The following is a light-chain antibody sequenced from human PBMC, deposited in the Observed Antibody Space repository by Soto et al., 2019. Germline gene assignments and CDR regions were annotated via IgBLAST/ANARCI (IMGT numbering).Light chain of an antibody. CDR3: QHYDTSLLYT. V-gene: IGKV3-20*01. J-gene: IGKJ2*01. CDR2: AAS. Sequence: EIVLTQSPGTLSLSPGERATLSCRASQSISSSYLAWYQQKPGQAPRLLIYAASSRATGVPDRFSGSGSGTDFTLTISRLEPEDFAIYYCQHYDTSLLYTFGQGTKLEIK. CDR1: QSISSSY.